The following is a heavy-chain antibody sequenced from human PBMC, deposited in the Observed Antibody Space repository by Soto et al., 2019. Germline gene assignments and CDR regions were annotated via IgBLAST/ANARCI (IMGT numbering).Heavy chain of an antibody. V-gene: IGHV3-48*04. CDR3: ARELEYCSNGVCYPYFDS. D-gene: IGHD2-8*01. CDR1: GFSFRSYS. CDR2: ISSSSYTI. J-gene: IGHJ4*02. Sequence: EVQLEESGGGLVQPGGSLRLSCAASGFSFRSYSMNWVRQAPGKGLEWLSDISSSSYTIYYADSVKGRFTISRDNAKNSVYLQMDSLRAEDTAVYYCARELEYCSNGVCYPYFDSWGQGTLVTVSS.